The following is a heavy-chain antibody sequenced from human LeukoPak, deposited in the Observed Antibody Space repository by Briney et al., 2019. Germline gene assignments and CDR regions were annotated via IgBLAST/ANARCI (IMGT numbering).Heavy chain of an antibody. Sequence: GASVKVSCKASGGTFSSYAISWVRQAPGQGLEWMGGIIPIFGTANYAQKFQGRVTITADESTSTAYMELSSLRSEDTAAYYCARDGDLVVRGTYDYWGQGTLVTVSS. CDR2: IIPIFGTA. D-gene: IGHD3-10*01. V-gene: IGHV1-69*13. J-gene: IGHJ4*02. CDR1: GGTFSSYA. CDR3: ARDGDLVVRGTYDY.